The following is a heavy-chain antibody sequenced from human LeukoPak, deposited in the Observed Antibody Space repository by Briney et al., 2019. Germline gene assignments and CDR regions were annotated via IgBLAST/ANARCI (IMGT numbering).Heavy chain of an antibody. CDR2: IWYDGSNK. V-gene: IGHV3-33*01. CDR1: GFTFSSYG. CDR3: AREETIVATIGNWFDP. D-gene: IGHD5-12*01. J-gene: IGHJ5*02. Sequence: PGRSLRLSCAASGFTFSSYGMHWVRQAPGKGLEWVAVIWYDGSNKYYADSAKGRFTISRDNSKNTLYLQMNSLRAEDTAVYYCAREETIVATIGNWFDPWGQGTLVTVSS.